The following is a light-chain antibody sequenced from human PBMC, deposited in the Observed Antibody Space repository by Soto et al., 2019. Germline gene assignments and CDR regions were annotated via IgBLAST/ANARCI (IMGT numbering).Light chain of an antibody. CDR1: HSISSSD. CDR2: RAS. CDR3: QQYGSSPPYT. J-gene: IGKJ2*01. Sequence: EIVLTQSPGTLLFSPGERATLSCRASHSISSSDLTWYQQRPGQPPRLLIYRASRRATGIPDRFSASGSGTDFTLTISRLEPEDVAVYYCQQYGSSPPYTVGQGTKLEIK. V-gene: IGKV3-20*01.